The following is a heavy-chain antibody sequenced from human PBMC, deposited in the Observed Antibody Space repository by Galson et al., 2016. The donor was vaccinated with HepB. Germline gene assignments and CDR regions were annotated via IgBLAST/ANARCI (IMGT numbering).Heavy chain of an antibody. CDR3: ARHGRGVVDY. Sequence: SETLSLTCTVSGASISSSSYYWAWIRQPPGKGLGWIGSIYNSGSTYYKSSLKSRVTISADTSKNQFSLRLSSVTAADTAVYYCARHGRGVVDYWGQGTLVTVSS. D-gene: IGHD2-15*01. V-gene: IGHV4-39*01. CDR2: IYNSGST. CDR1: GASISSSSYY. J-gene: IGHJ4*02.